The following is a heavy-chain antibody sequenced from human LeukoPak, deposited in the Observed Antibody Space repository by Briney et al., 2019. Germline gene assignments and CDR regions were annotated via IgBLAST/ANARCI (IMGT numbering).Heavy chain of an antibody. CDR3: ARLFKGAIAAAGYFDY. CDR1: GFTFDDYA. CDR2: ISWNSGSI. J-gene: IGHJ4*02. Sequence: PGGSLRLSCAASGFTFDDYAMHWVRQAPGKGLEWVSGISWNSGSIGYADSVKGRFTISRDNSKNTLYLQMNSLRAEDTAVYYCARLFKGAIAAAGYFDYWGQGTLVTVSS. V-gene: IGHV3-9*01. D-gene: IGHD6-13*01.